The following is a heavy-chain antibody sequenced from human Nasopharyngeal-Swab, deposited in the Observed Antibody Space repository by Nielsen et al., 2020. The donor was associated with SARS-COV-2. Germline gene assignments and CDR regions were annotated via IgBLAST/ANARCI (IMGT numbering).Heavy chain of an antibody. CDR3: ARDPRGLWDSYGMDV. CDR1: GFTFSSYA. V-gene: IGHV3-30*04. D-gene: IGHD1-26*01. CDR2: ISYDGSNK. Sequence: GESLKISCAASGFTFSSYAMHSVRQAPGKGLKWVAVISYDGSNKYYADSVKGRFTISRDNSKNTLYLQMNSLRAEDTAVYYCARDPRGLWDSYGMDVWGQGTTVTVSS. J-gene: IGHJ6*02.